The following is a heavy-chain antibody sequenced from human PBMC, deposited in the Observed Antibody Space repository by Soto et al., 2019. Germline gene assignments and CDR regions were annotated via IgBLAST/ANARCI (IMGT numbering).Heavy chain of an antibody. CDR2: IIPIFGTA. Sequence: SVKVSCKASGGTFSSYAIIWVRQAPGQGLEWMGGIIPIFGTANYAQKFQGRVTITADESTSTAYMELSSLRSEDTAVYYCARGDTMIEYGMDVWGQGTTVTVSS. J-gene: IGHJ6*02. CDR3: ARGDTMIEYGMDV. CDR1: GGTFSSYA. D-gene: IGHD3-22*01. V-gene: IGHV1-69*13.